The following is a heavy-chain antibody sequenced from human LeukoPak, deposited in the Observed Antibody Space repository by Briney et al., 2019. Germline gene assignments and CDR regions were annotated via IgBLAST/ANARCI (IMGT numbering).Heavy chain of an antibody. Sequence: PGGSLRLSCAACGFTFSSYAMSWVRQAPGKGLEWVSGISGSGGSTYYADSVRGRFTISRDNSKNTLYLQMNSLRADDTAVYYCARDPGYSSGWSDYWGQGTLVTASS. CDR2: ISGSGGST. V-gene: IGHV3-23*01. D-gene: IGHD6-19*01. CDR1: GFTFSSYA. J-gene: IGHJ4*02. CDR3: ARDPGYSSGWSDY.